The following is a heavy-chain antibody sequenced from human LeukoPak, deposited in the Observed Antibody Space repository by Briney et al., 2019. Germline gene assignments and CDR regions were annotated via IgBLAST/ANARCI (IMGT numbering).Heavy chain of an antibody. D-gene: IGHD6-19*01. CDR2: IYYSGST. CDR1: GGSISSGDYY. Sequence: PSQTLSLTCTVSGGSISSGDYYWSWIRQPPGKGLEWIGYIYYSGSTKYNPSLKSRVTISVDTSKNQFSLKLNSVTAADTAVYYCTRQWLVPTFFNYWGQGTLVTVSS. CDR3: TRQWLVPTFFNY. V-gene: IGHV4-30-4*08. J-gene: IGHJ4*02.